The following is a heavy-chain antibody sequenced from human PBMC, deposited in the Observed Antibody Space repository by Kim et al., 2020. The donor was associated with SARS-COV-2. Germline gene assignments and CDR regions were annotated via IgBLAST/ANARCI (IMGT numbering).Heavy chain of an antibody. Sequence: VKGRFTISRDNSKNTLYLQMNSLRAEDTAVYYCAKAPNYGSGSYLPRFDYWGQGTLVTVSS. J-gene: IGHJ4*02. CDR3: AKAPNYGSGSYLPRFDY. D-gene: IGHD3-10*01. V-gene: IGHV3-23*01.